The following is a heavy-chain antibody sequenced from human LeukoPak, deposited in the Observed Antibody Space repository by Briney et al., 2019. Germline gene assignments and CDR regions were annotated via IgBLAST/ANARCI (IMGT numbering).Heavy chain of an antibody. Sequence: SETLSLTCSVSGGSFSGYYWSWIRQPPGKGLEWIGEINHSGSTNYNPSLKSRVTISVDTSKNQFSLKLSSVTAADTAVYYCARGNYNWNPVALGFDYWGQGTLVTVSS. J-gene: IGHJ4*02. V-gene: IGHV4-34*01. CDR1: GGSFSGYY. CDR2: INHSGST. D-gene: IGHD1-20*01. CDR3: ARGNYNWNPVALGFDY.